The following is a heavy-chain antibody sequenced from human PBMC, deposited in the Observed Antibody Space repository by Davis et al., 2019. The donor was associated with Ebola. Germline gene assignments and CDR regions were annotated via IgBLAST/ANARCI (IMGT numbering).Heavy chain of an antibody. CDR1: GGSFNDYY. V-gene: IGHV4-34*01. CDR3: ATSHQIRGRDCFDY. Sequence: PGGSLRLSCAVYGGSFNDYYWGWVRQSPGHGLEWIGEINYRGRTYYNTALRSRVSLSIDRSKMRYSLRLTSVTAADTAVYYCATSHQIRGRDCFDYWDQGNLAIVSS. CDR2: INYRGRT. J-gene: IGHJ4*02.